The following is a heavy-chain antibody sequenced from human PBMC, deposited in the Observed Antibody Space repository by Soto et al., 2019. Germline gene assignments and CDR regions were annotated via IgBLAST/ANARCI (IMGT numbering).Heavy chain of an antibody. CDR3: ARAPRIEYCTNGVCYYFDY. Sequence: PSETLSLTCTVSGGSVSGGSYYWSWIRQPPGKGLEWIGYIYYSGSTNYNPSLKSRVTISVDTSKNQFSLKLSSVTAADTAVYYCARAPRIEYCTNGVCYYFDYWGQGTLVTVSS. CDR1: GGSVSGGSYY. J-gene: IGHJ4*02. CDR2: IYYSGST. V-gene: IGHV4-61*01. D-gene: IGHD2-8*01.